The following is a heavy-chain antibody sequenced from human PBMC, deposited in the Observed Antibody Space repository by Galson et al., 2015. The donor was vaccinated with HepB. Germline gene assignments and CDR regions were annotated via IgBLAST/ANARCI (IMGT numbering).Heavy chain of an antibody. CDR2: ISAYNGDT. D-gene: IGHD3-3*01. Sequence: SVKVSCKASGYTFTRYGISWVRQAPGQGLEWMGWISAYNGDTNYAQKLQGRVTMTTDTSTSTAYMELRSLRSDDTAVYYCARDLNYDFWSGYNFWFDPWGQGTLVTVSS. CDR1: GYTFTRYG. J-gene: IGHJ5*02. V-gene: IGHV1-18*01. CDR3: ARDLNYDFWSGYNFWFDP.